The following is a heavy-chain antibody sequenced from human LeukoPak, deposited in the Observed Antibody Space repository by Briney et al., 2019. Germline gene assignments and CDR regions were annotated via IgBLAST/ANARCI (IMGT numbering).Heavy chain of an antibody. Sequence: SGTLSLTCAVSGGSVSSNNWWSWVRQPPGKGLEWIGEIYHSGSTNYNPSLKSRVTISVDKSKNQFSLKLSSVTAADTAVYYCAKERGGSTLITLPSDYWGQGTLVTVSS. V-gene: IGHV4-4*02. CDR2: IYHSGST. J-gene: IGHJ4*02. D-gene: IGHD1-20*01. CDR3: AKERGGSTLITLPSDY. CDR1: GGSVSSNNW.